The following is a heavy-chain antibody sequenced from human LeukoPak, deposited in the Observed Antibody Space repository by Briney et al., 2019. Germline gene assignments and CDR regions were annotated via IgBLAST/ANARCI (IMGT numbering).Heavy chain of an antibody. CDR1: GFTFSSYW. J-gene: IGHJ4*02. CDR3: ASTIGSAPDYYGSGGFAVLDY. CDR2: IDGDGSST. Sequence: GGSLRLSCAASGFTFSSYWMHWVSQVPGKGLEWVSRIDGDGSSTTYADSVKDRFTISRDNAKNTLYLQMNSLRAEDTAVYYCASTIGSAPDYYGSGGFAVLDYWGQGTLVTVSS. D-gene: IGHD3-10*01. V-gene: IGHV3-74*01.